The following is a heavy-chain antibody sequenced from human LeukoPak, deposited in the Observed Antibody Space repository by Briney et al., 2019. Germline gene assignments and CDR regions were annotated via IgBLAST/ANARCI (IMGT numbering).Heavy chain of an antibody. V-gene: IGHV3-7*01. CDR2: IKEDGSEK. D-gene: IGHD6-19*01. CDR3: ARGRGSGWGY. CDR1: GFTFSSYW. J-gene: IGHJ4*02. Sequence: GGSLRLSCAVSGFTFSSYWMSWVRQAPGKGLEWVANIKEDGSEKYYVDSVKGRLTISRDNAKNSLYLQMNSLRAEDTAVYYCARGRGSGWGYWGQGTLVTVSS.